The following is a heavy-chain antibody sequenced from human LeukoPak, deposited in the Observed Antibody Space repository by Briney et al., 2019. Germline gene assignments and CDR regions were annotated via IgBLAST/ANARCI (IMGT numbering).Heavy chain of an antibody. D-gene: IGHD2-8*02. Sequence: ASVKVSCKASRYTFTGYYMHWVRQAPGQGLEWMGWINPSSGDTNSAQKFQGRVSMTRDTSINTAYMELSRLRSDDTAVYYCSRGAQLLDFDLWGRGTLVIVSS. J-gene: IGHJ2*01. CDR2: INPSSGDT. CDR1: RYTFTGYY. V-gene: IGHV1-2*02. CDR3: SRGAQLLDFDL.